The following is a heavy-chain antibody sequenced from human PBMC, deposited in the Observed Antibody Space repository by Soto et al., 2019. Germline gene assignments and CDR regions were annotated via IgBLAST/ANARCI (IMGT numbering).Heavy chain of an antibody. CDR3: ARLSGSPTTSGDYSYYDMDV. D-gene: IGHD2-2*01. J-gene: IGHJ6*02. CDR1: GYSFTNYW. CDR2: IYPGDSDT. V-gene: IGHV5-51*01. Sequence: GESLKISCKGSGYSFTNYWIGWVRQMPGKGLEWMGIIYPGDSDTRYSPSFQGQITISADKSISTAYLQWSSLKASDTAIYYCARLSGSPTTSGDYSYYDMDVWGPGTTATVSS.